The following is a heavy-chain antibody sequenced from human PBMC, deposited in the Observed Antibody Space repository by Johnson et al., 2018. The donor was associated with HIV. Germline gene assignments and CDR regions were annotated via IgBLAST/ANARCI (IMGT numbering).Heavy chain of an antibody. V-gene: IGHV3-30*03. CDR3: ARDGGNDYGDYVGGGALDI. D-gene: IGHD4-17*01. J-gene: IGHJ3*02. Sequence: ESGGGVVQPGRSLRLSCAASGFTFSSYGMHWVRQAPGKGLEWVAVISYDGSNKYYADSVKGRFTIYRDNSKTTLYLQMNSLRAEDTAVYYCARDGGNDYGDYVGGGALDIWGQGTMVTVSS. CDR2: ISYDGSNK. CDR1: GFTFSSYG.